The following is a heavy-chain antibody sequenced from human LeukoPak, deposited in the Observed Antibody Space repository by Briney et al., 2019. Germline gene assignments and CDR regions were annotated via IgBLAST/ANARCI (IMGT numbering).Heavy chain of an antibody. CDR3: AKPYSSGWYRPTHAFDI. Sequence: PGGSLRLSCAASGFTFSSYAMSWVRQAPGKGLEWVSAISGSGGSTYYADSVKGRFTISRDNSKNTLYLQMNSLRAEDTAVYYCAKPYSSGWYRPTHAFDIWGQGTMVTVSS. D-gene: IGHD6-19*01. J-gene: IGHJ3*02. V-gene: IGHV3-23*01. CDR1: GFTFSSYA. CDR2: ISGSGGST.